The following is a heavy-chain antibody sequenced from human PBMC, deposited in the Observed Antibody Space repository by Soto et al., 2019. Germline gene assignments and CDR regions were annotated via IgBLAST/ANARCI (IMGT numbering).Heavy chain of an antibody. Sequence: GGSLRLSCAASGFTFSSYAMSWVRQAPGKGLEWVSAISGSGGSTYYADSVKGRFTISRDNSKNTLYLQMNSLRAEDTAVYYCAKDRAYYYDGSGYYLFDYWGQGTLVTVSS. CDR3: AKDRAYYYDGSGYYLFDY. CDR2: ISGSGGST. V-gene: IGHV3-23*01. CDR1: GFTFSSYA. J-gene: IGHJ4*02. D-gene: IGHD3-22*01.